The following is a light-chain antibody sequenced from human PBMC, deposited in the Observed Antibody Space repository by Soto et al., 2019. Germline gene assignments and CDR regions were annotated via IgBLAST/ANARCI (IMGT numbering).Light chain of an antibody. J-gene: IGLJ2*01. Sequence: QSALTQPASVSGSPGQSITISCTGTSSDIGDDNYVSWYQQYPGKAPRLVLYDVDNRPSGISDRFSGSKSGDTASLTISGLQAEDEANYYCSSYAASSLEFGGGTKVTVL. CDR1: SSDIGDDNY. CDR3: SSYAASSLE. V-gene: IGLV2-14*01. CDR2: DVD.